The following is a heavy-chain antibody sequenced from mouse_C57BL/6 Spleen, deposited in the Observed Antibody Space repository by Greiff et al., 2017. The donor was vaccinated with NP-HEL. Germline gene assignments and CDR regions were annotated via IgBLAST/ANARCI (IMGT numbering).Heavy chain of an antibody. CDR1: GYTFTSYW. D-gene: IGHD1-1*02. CDR2: IHPNSGST. Sequence: VQLQQSGAELVKPGASVKLSCKASGYTFTSYWMHWVKQRPGQGLEWIGMIHPNSGSTNYNEKFKSKATLTVDKSSSTAYMQLSSLTSEDSAVYCCARRGGSYFDYWGQGTTLTVSS. V-gene: IGHV1-64*01. CDR3: ARRGGSYFDY. J-gene: IGHJ2*01.